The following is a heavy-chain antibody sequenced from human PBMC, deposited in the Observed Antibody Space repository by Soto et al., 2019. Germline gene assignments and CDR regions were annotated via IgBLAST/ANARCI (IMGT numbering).Heavy chain of an antibody. CDR2: FDPEDGET. J-gene: IGHJ3*02. D-gene: IGHD1-7*01. V-gene: IGHV1-24*01. CDR1: GYTLTELS. Sequence: ASVKVSCKVSGYTLTELSMHWVRQAPGKGLEWMGGFDPEDGETIYAQKFQGRVTMTEDTSTDTAYMELSSLRSEDTAVYYCATGLELRAAFDIWGQGTMVTVSS. CDR3: ATGLELRAAFDI.